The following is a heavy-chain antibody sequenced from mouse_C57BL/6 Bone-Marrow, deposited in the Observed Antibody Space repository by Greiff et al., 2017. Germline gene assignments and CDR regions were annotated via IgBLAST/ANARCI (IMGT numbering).Heavy chain of an antibody. CDR1: GFTFSSYA. J-gene: IGHJ2*01. V-gene: IGHV5-4*01. CDR3: ARDFTTVADY. Sequence: EVQLVESGGGLVKPGGSLKLSCAASGFTFSSYAMSWVRQTPEKRLEWVATISDGGSYTYYPDNVKGGFTISRDNAKNNLYLQMSHLKSEDTAMYYCARDFTTVADYWGQGTTLTVSS. CDR2: ISDGGSYT. D-gene: IGHD1-1*01.